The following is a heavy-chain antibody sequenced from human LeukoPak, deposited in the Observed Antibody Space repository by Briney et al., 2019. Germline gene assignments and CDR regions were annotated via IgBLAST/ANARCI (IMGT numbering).Heavy chain of an antibody. CDR1: GFTFSSYS. CDR3: AKGLMTTVVNFDY. Sequence: PGGSLRLSCAASGFTFSSYSMNWVRQAPGKGLEWVSYISSSSSTIYYADSVKGRFTISRDNSKNTLYLQMNSLRAEDTAVHYCAKGLMTTVVNFDYWGQGTLVTVSS. V-gene: IGHV3-48*01. CDR2: ISSSSSTI. D-gene: IGHD4-23*01. J-gene: IGHJ4*02.